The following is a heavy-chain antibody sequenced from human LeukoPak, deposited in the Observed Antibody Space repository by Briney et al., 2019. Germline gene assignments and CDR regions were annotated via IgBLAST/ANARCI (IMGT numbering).Heavy chain of an antibody. J-gene: IGHJ4*02. CDR1: GYTFTSYY. CDR2: INPSGGST. D-gene: IGHD6-6*01. V-gene: IGHV1-46*01. Sequence: ASVKVSCKASGYTFTSYYMHWVRQAPGQGLKWMGIINPSGGSTSYAQKSQGRVTMTRDTSTSTVYMELSSLRSEDTAVYYCARDGPRIAALGEDFDYWGQGTLVTVSS. CDR3: ARDGPRIAALGEDFDY.